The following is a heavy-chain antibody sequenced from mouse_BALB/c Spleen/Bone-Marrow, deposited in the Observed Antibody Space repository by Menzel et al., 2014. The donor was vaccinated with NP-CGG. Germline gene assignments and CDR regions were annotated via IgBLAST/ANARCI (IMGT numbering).Heavy chain of an antibody. V-gene: IGHV14-3*02. CDR2: IDPANGNT. J-gene: IGHJ3*01. CDR1: VFNIKDTY. D-gene: IGHD2-10*01. Sequence: VQLQQPGAELVKPGASVKLSCTASVFNIKDTYMHWVKQRPEQGLEWIGRIDPANGNTKYDPKFQGKATITADTSSNTAYLQLSSLTSEDTAVYYCASSAYSWGQGTLVTVSA. CDR3: ASSAYS.